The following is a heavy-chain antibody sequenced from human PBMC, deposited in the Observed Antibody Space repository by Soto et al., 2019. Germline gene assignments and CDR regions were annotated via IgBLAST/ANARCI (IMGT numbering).Heavy chain of an antibody. CDR1: GITFSDYG. Sequence: PGGSLRLSCAASGITFSDYGMHWVRQAPGKGLEWVAGVWKDGSNRYYVDSVKGRFTISRDNSKNTLYLQMNSLRDEDTAVYYCAKVPRGSNFGYYNFWGQGTLV. CDR3: AKVPRGSNFGYYNF. J-gene: IGHJ4*02. V-gene: IGHV3-30*02. D-gene: IGHD5-18*01. CDR2: VWKDGSNR.